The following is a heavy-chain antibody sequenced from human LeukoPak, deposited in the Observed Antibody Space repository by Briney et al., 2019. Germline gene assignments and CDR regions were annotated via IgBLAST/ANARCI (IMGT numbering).Heavy chain of an antibody. V-gene: IGHV4-59*01. CDR3: AREALPAGWYFDL. Sequence: SETLSLTCTVSGGFISSYYWSWIRQPPGKGLEWIGYIYYSGSTNYNPSLKSRVTISVDTSKNQFSLKLSSVTAADTAVYYCAREALPAGWYFDLWGRGTLVTVSS. CDR2: IYYSGST. D-gene: IGHD6-19*01. J-gene: IGHJ2*01. CDR1: GGFISSYY.